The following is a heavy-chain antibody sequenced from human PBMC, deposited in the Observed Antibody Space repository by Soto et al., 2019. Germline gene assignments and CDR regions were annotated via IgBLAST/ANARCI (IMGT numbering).Heavy chain of an antibody. J-gene: IGHJ5*02. CDR3: ARSLLPKPSRWFDP. CDR2: INHSGST. V-gene: IGHV4-34*01. Sequence: TLSLTCAVYGGSFSGYYWSWIRQPPGKGMEWIGEINHSGSTNYNPSLKSRVTISVDTSKNQFSLKLSSVTAADTSVYYCARSLLPKPSRWFDPWGPGTLVTVSS. CDR1: GGSFSGYY.